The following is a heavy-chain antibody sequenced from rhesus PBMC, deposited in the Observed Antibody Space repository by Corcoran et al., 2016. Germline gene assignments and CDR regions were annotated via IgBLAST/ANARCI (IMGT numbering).Heavy chain of an antibody. D-gene: IGHD1-20*01. J-gene: IGHJ6*01. CDR1: GFTFSGYE. CDR2: IGGDSSYT. V-gene: IGHV3-115*02. Sequence: EVQLAESGGGLVQPGGSLRLSCAASGFTFSGYEMHWVRQDPGKGLESVEVIGGDSSYTQYVDSGKGRFTSSRDNAKNSRSLQMNSLRAEDTAVYYCARRYSWNNFYGLDSWGQGVVVTVSS. CDR3: ARRYSWNNFYGLDS.